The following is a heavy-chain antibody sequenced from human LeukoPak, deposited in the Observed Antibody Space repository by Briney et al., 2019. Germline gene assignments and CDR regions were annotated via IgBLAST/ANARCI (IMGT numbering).Heavy chain of an antibody. V-gene: IGHV3-43*01. Sequence: GGSLRLSCSASGFTFDDYSMHWVRHVPGRGLEWVSLISGNGATTYYADSVKGRFTVFRDNSKNTVDLQMDSLRGDDSALYYCAKGVDFYASGSLFSPFYVWGQGTTVTVSS. CDR1: GFTFDDYS. CDR2: ISGNGATT. CDR3: AKGVDFYASGSLFSPFYV. D-gene: IGHD3-10*01. J-gene: IGHJ3*01.